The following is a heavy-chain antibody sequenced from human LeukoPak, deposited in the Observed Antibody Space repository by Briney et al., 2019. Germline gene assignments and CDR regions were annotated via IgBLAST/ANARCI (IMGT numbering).Heavy chain of an antibody. CDR2: IYHSGST. V-gene: IGHV4-38-2*02. J-gene: IGHJ5*02. CDR1: GYSISSGYY. CDR3: AREGGYYDSSGYYYPNWFDP. D-gene: IGHD3-22*01. Sequence: SETLSLTCTVSGYSISSGYYWGWVRQPPGKGLEWIGSIYHSGSTYYNPSLKSRVTISVDTSKNQFSLKLSSVTAADTAVYYCAREGGYYDSSGYYYPNWFDPWGQGTLVTVSS.